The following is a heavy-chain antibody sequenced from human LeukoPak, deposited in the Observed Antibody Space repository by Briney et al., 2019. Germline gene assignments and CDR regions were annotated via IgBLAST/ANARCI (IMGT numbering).Heavy chain of an antibody. J-gene: IGHJ6*02. V-gene: IGHV1-69*13. CDR2: IIPIFGTA. Sequence: SVKVSCKASGGTFTSYGISWVRQAPGQGPEWMGGIIPIFGTANYAQKFQGRVTITADESTSTAYMELSSLRSEDTAVYYCARLDEYSSSSRYYGMDVWGQGTTVTVSS. D-gene: IGHD6-6*01. CDR1: GGTFTSYG. CDR3: ARLDEYSSSSRYYGMDV.